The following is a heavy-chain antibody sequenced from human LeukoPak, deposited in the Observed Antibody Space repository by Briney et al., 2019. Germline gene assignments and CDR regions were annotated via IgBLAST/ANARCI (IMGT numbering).Heavy chain of an antibody. CDR2: INQDGSEK. D-gene: IGHD6-19*01. V-gene: IGHV3-7*01. CDR3: ARMSRAVAGNFGH. CDR1: GFTFNSYW. J-gene: IGHJ5*02. Sequence: GGSLRLSCAASGFTFNSYWMSWVRQAPGKGLEWVDNINQDGSEKNYVDSVKGRFTISRDNAKNSLYLQMNSLRAEDTAVYYCARMSRAVAGNFGHRGQGTLVTVPS.